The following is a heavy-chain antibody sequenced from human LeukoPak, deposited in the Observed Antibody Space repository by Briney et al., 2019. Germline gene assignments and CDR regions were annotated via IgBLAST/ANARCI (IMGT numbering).Heavy chain of an antibody. CDR3: AGGRDYYDSSGYYPFDI. V-gene: IGHV1-2*02. D-gene: IGHD3-22*01. CDR2: INPNSGGT. Sequence: ASVKVSCKASGYTFTGYYMHWVRQAPGQGLEWMGWINPNSGGTNYAQKFQGRVTMTRDTSISTAYMELSRLRSDDTAVYYCAGGRDYYDSSGYYPFDIWGQGTMVTVSS. J-gene: IGHJ3*02. CDR1: GYTFTGYY.